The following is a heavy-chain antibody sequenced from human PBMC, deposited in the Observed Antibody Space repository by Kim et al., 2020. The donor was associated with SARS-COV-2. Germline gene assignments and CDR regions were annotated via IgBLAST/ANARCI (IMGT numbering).Heavy chain of an antibody. Sequence: SETLSLTCTVSGGSISSSSYYWGWIRQPPGKGLEWIGSIYYSGSTYYNPSLKSRVTISVDTSKNQFSLKLSSVTAADTAVYYCRGVVATNVDYWGQGTLVTVSS. D-gene: IGHD5-12*01. CDR1: GGSISSSSYY. CDR2: IYYSGST. V-gene: IGHV4-39*01. CDR3: RGVVATNVDY. J-gene: IGHJ4*02.